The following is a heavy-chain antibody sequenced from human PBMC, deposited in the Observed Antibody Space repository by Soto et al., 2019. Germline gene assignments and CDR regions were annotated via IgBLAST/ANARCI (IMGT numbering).Heavy chain of an antibody. J-gene: IGHJ6*02. CDR1: GGTFSSYF. CDR2: IIPVFGTA. Sequence: SVKVSCKVSGGTFSSYFINWVRQAPGQGLEWVGGIIPVFGTASYAEKFQGRVTITADESTSTAYMELSRLRSDDTAVYYCTRETPSAAAAYYYYGLDVWGQGTTVTVSS. V-gene: IGHV1-69*13. CDR3: TRETPSAAAAYYYYGLDV. D-gene: IGHD6-13*01.